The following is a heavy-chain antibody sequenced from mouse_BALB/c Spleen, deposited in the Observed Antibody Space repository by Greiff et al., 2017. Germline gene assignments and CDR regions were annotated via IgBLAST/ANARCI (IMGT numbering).Heavy chain of an antibody. J-gene: IGHJ2*01. CDR1: GYSFTGYY. Sequence: VQLQQSGPELVKPGASVKISCKASGYSFTGYYMHWVKQSHGKSLEWIGRVNPNNGGTSYNQKFKGKAILTVDKSSSTAYMELRSLTSEDSAVYYCASGYFDYWGQGTTLTVSS. V-gene: IGHV1-26*01. CDR2: VNPNNGGT. CDR3: ASGYFDY.